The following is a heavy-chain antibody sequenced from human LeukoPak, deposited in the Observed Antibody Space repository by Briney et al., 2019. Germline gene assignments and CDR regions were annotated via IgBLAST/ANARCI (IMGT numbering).Heavy chain of an antibody. D-gene: IGHD5-24*01. J-gene: IGHJ4*02. CDR1: GFTFSSYW. Sequence: GGSLRLSCAASGFTFSSYWMSWVRQAPGKGLEWVANIKQDGSEKYYVDSVKGRFTISRDNAKNSLYLQMNSLRAEDTAVYYCARDIKRWPQLEGYFDYWGQGTLVTVSS. CDR2: IKQDGSEK. CDR3: ARDIKRWPQLEGYFDY. V-gene: IGHV3-7*01.